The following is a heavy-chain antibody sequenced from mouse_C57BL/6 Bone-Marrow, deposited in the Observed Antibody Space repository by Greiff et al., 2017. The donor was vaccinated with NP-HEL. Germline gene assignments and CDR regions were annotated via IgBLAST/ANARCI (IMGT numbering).Heavy chain of an antibody. Sequence: VQLQQSGPELVKPGASVKISCKASGYTFTDYYMNWVKQSHGKSLEWIGDVNPNNGGTSYNQKFKGKATLTVDKSSSTAYMELRSLTSEDSAVYYCARKEIYYYGSSWYFDVWGTGTTVTVSS. CDR1: GYTFTDYY. CDR3: ARKEIYYYGSSWYFDV. J-gene: IGHJ1*03. V-gene: IGHV1-26*01. CDR2: VNPNNGGT. D-gene: IGHD1-1*01.